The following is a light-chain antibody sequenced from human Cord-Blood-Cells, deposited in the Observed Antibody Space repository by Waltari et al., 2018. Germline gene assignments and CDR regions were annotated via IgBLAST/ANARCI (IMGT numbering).Light chain of an antibody. J-gene: IGKJ4*01. V-gene: IGKV1-13*02. CDR1: QGISSA. CDR3: QQFNSYPLT. Sequence: AFQLTHSPSFLFASVGDRLTFTCRASQGISSALAWYQQKPGKAPKLLIYDASSLESGVPSRFSGSGSGTDFTLTTSSLQPEDFATYYCQQFNSYPLTFGGGTKVEIK. CDR2: DAS.